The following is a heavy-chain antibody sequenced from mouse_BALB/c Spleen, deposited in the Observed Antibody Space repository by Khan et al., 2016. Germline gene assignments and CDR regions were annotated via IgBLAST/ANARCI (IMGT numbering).Heavy chain of an antibody. CDR2: ISSGGST. CDR3: AREDYGNYGDYFDY. D-gene: IGHD2-1*01. J-gene: IGHJ2*01. Sequence: EVELVESGGGLVKPGGSLKLSCAASGFTFSNYAMSWVRQTPEKRLEWVASISSGGSTYYPDSVKGRFPISRDNARNILNLQMSSLRSEDTAMYYCAREDYGNYGDYFDYWGQGTTLTVSS. V-gene: IGHV5-6-5*01. CDR1: GFTFSNYA.